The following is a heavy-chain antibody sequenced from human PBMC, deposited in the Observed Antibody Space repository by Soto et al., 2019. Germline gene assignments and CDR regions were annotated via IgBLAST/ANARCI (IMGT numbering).Heavy chain of an antibody. J-gene: IGHJ5*02. CDR3: ARRIGSAIRWFDP. CDR1: GGSISSSSYY. D-gene: IGHD2-2*02. Sequence: SETLSLTCTVSGGSISSSSYYWGWIRQPPGKGLEWIGSSYYSGSTYYNPSLKSRVTISVDTSKNQFSLKLSSVTAADTAVYYWARRIGSAIRWFDPWGQGTLVTVSS. V-gene: IGHV4-39*01. CDR2: SYYSGST.